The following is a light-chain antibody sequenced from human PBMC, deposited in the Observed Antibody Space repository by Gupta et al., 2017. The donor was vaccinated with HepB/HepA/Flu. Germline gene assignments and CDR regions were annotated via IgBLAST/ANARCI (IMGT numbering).Light chain of an antibody. Sequence: IVMTQTPLSLSVTPGQPAPLSCKSSESLLDSNGKNYLYWYLQKAGQPPQLLIYGVSNRFSGVPDRFSGSGSGTDFTLKISRVEAEDVGTYYCKQSIQHPKTFGQGTKVEI. CDR1: ESLLDSNGKNY. CDR2: GVS. V-gene: IGKV2D-29*01. J-gene: IGKJ1*01. CDR3: KQSIQHPKT.